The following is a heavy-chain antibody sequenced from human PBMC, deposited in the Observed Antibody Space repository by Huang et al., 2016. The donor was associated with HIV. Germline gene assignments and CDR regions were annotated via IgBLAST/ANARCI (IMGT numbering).Heavy chain of an antibody. V-gene: IGHV1-46*01. D-gene: IGHD2-15*01. CDR1: GYIFTTYY. Sequence: QVQLVQSGAEVKKPGASVKVSCKASGYIFTTYYIHWVRQAPGQGLEWMGIMNASGGDSTYAQRFQGRVTMTRDTSTSTVYMELDRLRSDDTAVHYCAREALGYCSGGRCSYFDYWGQGTLVTVSS. J-gene: IGHJ4*02. CDR2: MNASGGDS. CDR3: AREALGYCSGGRCSYFDY.